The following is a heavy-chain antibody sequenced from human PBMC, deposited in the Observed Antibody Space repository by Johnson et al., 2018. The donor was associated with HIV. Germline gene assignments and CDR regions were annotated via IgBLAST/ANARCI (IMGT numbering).Heavy chain of an antibody. CDR3: ARRRSYDEDAFDM. J-gene: IGHJ3*02. CDR2: RKQEGSEK. D-gene: IGHD3-10*01. V-gene: IGHV3-7*01. CDR1: GFTLSSYW. Sequence: MLLVESGGGLVQPGGSLRLSCAASGFTLSSYWMNWVRQAPGQGLEWVVKRKQEGSEKNNVDSVKGRFTISRDNATNSLYLHMNSLKAEDTAIYYCARRRSYDEDAFDMWGQGTMVTVSS.